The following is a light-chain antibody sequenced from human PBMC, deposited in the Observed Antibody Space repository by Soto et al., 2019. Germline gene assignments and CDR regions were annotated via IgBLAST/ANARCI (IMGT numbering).Light chain of an antibody. J-gene: IGKJ2*01. CDR3: HQYGSSRRYT. CDR1: QSVSSSY. CDR2: GAS. V-gene: IGKV3-20*01. Sequence: EIVLTQSPGTLSLSPGDRATLSCRASQSVSSSYLAWYQQKPGQAPRLLIYGASSRATGIPDRFTGSGSGTDFTLTISRLEPEDFAVYYCHQYGSSRRYTFGQGTKLEIK.